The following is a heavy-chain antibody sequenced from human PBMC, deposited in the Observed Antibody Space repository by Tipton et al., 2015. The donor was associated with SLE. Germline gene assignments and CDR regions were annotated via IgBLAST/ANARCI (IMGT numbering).Heavy chain of an antibody. Sequence: TLSLTCTVSGDSISSYYYTWIRQSPGKGLEWIGYIYNSGSTDYNPSLKSRVAISVDTSKNHFSLKLTSVTAADTAVYYCAVNVVVKVQVDYWGPGALVTVSS. CDR1: GDSISSYY. J-gene: IGHJ4*02. D-gene: IGHD2-21*01. CDR3: AVNVVVKVQVDY. CDR2: IYNSGST. V-gene: IGHV4-4*08.